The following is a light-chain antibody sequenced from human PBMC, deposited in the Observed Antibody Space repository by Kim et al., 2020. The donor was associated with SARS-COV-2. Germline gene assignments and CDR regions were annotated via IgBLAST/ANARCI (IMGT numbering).Light chain of an antibody. J-gene: IGLJ2*01. CDR3: QAWDRRTVV. V-gene: IGLV3-1*01. Sequence: SYELTQPPSVSVSPGQTASITCSGDKLGDKYACWYQQKPGQSPVLVIYQDTKRPSGIPERFSGPNSGNTATLTISGTQAMDEADYYCQAWDRRTVVFGGG. CDR1: KLGDKY. CDR2: QDT.